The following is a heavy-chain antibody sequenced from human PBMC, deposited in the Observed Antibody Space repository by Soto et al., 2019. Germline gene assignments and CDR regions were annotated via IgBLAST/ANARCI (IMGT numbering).Heavy chain of an antibody. J-gene: IGHJ3*02. CDR3: ARSVWDIVVVPAAIDDAFDI. Sequence: SVKVSCKASGGTFSSYTISWVRQAPGQGLEWLGRIIPILGIANYAQKFQGRVTITADKSTSTAYMELSSLRSEDTTVYYCARSVWDIVVVPAAIDDAFDIWGQGTMVTVSS. V-gene: IGHV1-69*02. CDR2: IIPILGIA. D-gene: IGHD2-2*01. CDR1: GGTFSSYT.